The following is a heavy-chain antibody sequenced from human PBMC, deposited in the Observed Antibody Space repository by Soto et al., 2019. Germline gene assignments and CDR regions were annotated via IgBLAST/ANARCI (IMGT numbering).Heavy chain of an antibody. Sequence: GGSLRLSCAASGFTFSSYTMNWVRQAPGKGLEWVSSISGSSSYIFYADSVKGRFTISRDNAKNSLYLQMNSLRAEDTAVYYCVRGEYNSGWYIDYWSQGTLVTVSS. CDR3: VRGEYNSGWYIDY. J-gene: IGHJ4*02. D-gene: IGHD6-19*01. CDR1: GFTFSSYT. CDR2: ISGSSSYI. V-gene: IGHV3-21*01.